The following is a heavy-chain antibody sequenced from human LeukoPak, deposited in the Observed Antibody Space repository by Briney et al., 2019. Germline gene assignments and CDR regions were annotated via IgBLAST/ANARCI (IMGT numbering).Heavy chain of an antibody. D-gene: IGHD6-19*01. J-gene: IGHJ4*01. Sequence: SETLSLTCTVSGGSITNSYWSWLRQPVGKGLEWIGRIYSSGTTNYNPSLTGRVSISIDTSKSQFSLKLNSVTAADTAVYYCARGSSGWYSIDYWGQGALVTVSS. CDR3: ARGSSGWYSIDY. CDR2: IYSSGTT. CDR1: GGSITNSY. V-gene: IGHV4-4*07.